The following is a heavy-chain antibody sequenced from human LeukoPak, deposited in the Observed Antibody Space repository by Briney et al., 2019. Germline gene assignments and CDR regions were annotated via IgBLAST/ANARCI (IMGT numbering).Heavy chain of an antibody. CDR2: IRSEAYVGTT. J-gene: IGHJ1*01. CDR1: GFTFGDYA. D-gene: IGHD2-21*02. V-gene: IGHV3-49*04. CDR3: SQLLSAPSLYIQH. Sequence: GGSLRLSCTASGFTFGDYAMNWVRQAPGKGLEWVGVIRSEAYVGTTEYAVSVKGRFTISRDEYKSIGYLKMNSLKTENTAVYYCSQLLSAPSLYIQHWGQGTPVTVSS.